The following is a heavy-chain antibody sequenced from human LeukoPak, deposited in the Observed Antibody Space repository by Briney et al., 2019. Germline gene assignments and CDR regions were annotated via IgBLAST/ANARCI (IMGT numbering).Heavy chain of an antibody. Sequence: SETLSLTCTVSDASISGYYWSWIRQPPGKGLEWIGSIHFSGSTNYNPSLKSRVTISVDTSKNQFSLKLSSVTAADTAVYYCARDQYRSFDIWGQGTMVTVSS. CDR3: ARDQYRSFDI. J-gene: IGHJ3*02. D-gene: IGHD2/OR15-2a*01. V-gene: IGHV4-59*01. CDR2: IHFSGST. CDR1: DASISGYY.